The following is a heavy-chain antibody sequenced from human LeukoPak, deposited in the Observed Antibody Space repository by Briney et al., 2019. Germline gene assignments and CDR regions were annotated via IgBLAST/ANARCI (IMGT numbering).Heavy chain of an antibody. V-gene: IGHV3-48*03. Sequence: GGSLRLSCAAAGFTFSSYEMNWVRQAPGKGLEWVSYISSSGSTIYYADSVKGRFTISRDNAKNSLYLQMNSLRAEDTAVYYCARGEWELIIWGQGTLVTVSS. D-gene: IGHD1-26*01. J-gene: IGHJ4*02. CDR2: ISSSGSTI. CDR3: ARGEWELII. CDR1: GFTFSSYE.